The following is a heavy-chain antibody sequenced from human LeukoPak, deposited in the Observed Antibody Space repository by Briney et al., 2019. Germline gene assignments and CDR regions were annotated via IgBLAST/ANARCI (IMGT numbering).Heavy chain of an antibody. V-gene: IGHV3-23*01. CDR1: GFTFSSYA. Sequence: GGSLRLSCAASGFTFSSYAMSWVRQAPGKGLEWVSAISGSGGSTYYADSVKGRFSISRDNSKNTLYLQMNSLRAEDTAVYYCAKGPGVVVVPAAHFDYWGQGTLVTVSS. CDR2: ISGSGGST. D-gene: IGHD2-2*01. CDR3: AKGPGVVVVPAAHFDY. J-gene: IGHJ4*02.